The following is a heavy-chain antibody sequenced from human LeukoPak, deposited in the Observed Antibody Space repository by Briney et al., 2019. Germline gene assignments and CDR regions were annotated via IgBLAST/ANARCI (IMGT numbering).Heavy chain of an antibody. CDR1: GGSISSYY. CDR3: ARDRLETTD. D-gene: IGHD1-1*01. V-gene: IGHV4-59*12. CDR2: IYYSGST. J-gene: IGHJ4*02. Sequence: SETLSLTCTVSGGSISSYYWIWIRQPPGKGLEWIGYIYYSGSTNYNPSLKSRVTISVDTSKNQFSLKLSSVTAADTAVYYCARDRLETTDWGQGTLVTVSS.